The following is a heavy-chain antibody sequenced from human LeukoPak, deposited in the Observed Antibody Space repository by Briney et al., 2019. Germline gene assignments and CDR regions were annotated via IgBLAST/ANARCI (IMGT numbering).Heavy chain of an antibody. CDR1: GYSISNPYY. J-gene: IGHJ5*02. Sequence: SETLSLTCTVSGYSISNPYYWGWIRQPPGKGLEWIGSIHHTGSTYYNPSLKSRVTISIDTSKNQFSLKLSSVTAADTAVYYCARHPTALVSYGFDPWGQGTLVTVSS. D-gene: IGHD5-18*01. CDR2: IHHTGST. V-gene: IGHV4-38-2*02. CDR3: ARHPTALVSYGFDP.